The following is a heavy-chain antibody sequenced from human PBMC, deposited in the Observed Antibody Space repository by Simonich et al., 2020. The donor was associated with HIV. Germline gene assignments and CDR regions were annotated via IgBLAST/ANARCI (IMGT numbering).Heavy chain of an antibody. J-gene: IGHJ3*02. CDR1: GGSFSGYY. CDR2: ITYSGRT. V-gene: IGHV4-34*01. Sequence: QVQLQQWGAGLLKPSETLSLTCAVYGGSFSGYYWSWIRQPPGKGLEWIGEITYSGRTNKNPSLKSRVTISINTAKKQCSLRLNSVTAADTAVYYCAREVGYYPPQLEENNAFDIWGQGTMVTVSS. D-gene: IGHD3-10*01. CDR3: AREVGYYPPQLEENNAFDI.